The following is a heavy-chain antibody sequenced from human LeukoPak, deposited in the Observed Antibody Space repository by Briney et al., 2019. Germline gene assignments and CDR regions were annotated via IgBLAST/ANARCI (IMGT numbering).Heavy chain of an antibody. CDR2: INHSGST. CDR1: GGSFSGYY. V-gene: IGHV4-34*01. D-gene: IGHD3-16*01. Sequence: LETLSLTCAVYGGSFSGYYWSWIRQPPGKGLEWIGEINHSGSTNYNPSLKSRVTISVDTSKNQFSLKLSSVTAADTAVYYCAVWAGEGFGYWGQGTLVTVSS. CDR3: AVWAGEGFGY. J-gene: IGHJ4*02.